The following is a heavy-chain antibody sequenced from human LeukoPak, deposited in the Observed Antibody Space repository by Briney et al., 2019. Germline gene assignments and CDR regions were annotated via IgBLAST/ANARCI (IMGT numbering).Heavy chain of an antibody. V-gene: IGHV3-7*03. D-gene: IGHD3-22*01. Sequence: GGSLRLSCAASGFTFSSYWMSWVRQAPGKGLEWVANIKKDGSEKYYVDSVKGRFTISRDNAKNSLYLQMNSLRAEDTAVYYCAKDLRGYYKPIDYWGQGTLVTVSS. CDR1: GFTFSSYW. CDR2: IKKDGSEK. CDR3: AKDLRGYYKPIDY. J-gene: IGHJ4*02.